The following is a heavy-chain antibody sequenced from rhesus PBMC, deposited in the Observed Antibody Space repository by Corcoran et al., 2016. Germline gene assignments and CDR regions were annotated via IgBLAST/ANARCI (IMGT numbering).Heavy chain of an antibody. CDR3: AREGSGVIDY. CDR2: ISGSSGST. J-gene: IGHJ4*01. D-gene: IGHD3-22*01. CDR1: GGSFSGSY. V-gene: IGHV4-165*01. Sequence: QVQLQESGPGLVKPSATLSLPCAVSGGSFSGSYWGWIRQPPGKGLEWIGYISGSSGSTDYNPSLKSRVTISTDTSKNQFSLKLSSVTAADTAVYYCAREGSGVIDYWGQGVLVTVSS.